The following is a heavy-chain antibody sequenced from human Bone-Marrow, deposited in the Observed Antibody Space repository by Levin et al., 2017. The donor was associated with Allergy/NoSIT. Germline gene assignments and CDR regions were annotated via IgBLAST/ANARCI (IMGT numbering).Heavy chain of an antibody. J-gene: IGHJ3*02. CDR3: VRHDRGYSDAFDI. D-gene: IGHD5-12*01. Sequence: SETLSLTCNVTGGSISGSIHYWGWIRQPPGKGLEWIGSIYYSGNTYYNPSLESRVTVSVDASKNQFSLKLNSVTAADTAVYFCVRHDRGYSDAFDIWGRGTLVTVSS. CDR1: GGSISGSIHY. V-gene: IGHV4-39*01. CDR2: IYYSGNT.